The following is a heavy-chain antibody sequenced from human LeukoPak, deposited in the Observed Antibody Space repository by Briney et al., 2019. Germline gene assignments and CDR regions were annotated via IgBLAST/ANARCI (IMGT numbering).Heavy chain of an antibody. D-gene: IGHD1-26*01. CDR2: INHSGST. J-gene: IGHJ6*03. V-gene: IGHV4-34*01. CDR1: GGSFSGYY. Sequence: SETLSLTCAVYGGSFSGYYWSWIRQPPGKGLEWIGEINHSGSTNYNPSLKSRVTISVDTSKNQFSLKLSSVTAADTALYYCARSKSGWQLHTSYYYYMDVWGKGTTVTVSS. CDR3: ARSKSGWQLHTSYYYYMDV.